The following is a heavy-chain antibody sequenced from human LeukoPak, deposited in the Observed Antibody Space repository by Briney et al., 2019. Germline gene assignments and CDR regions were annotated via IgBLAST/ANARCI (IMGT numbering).Heavy chain of an antibody. CDR3: ARMGRVWRSSPDY. CDR1: GGSISSGGYY. Sequence: PSQTLSLTCTVSGGSISSGGYYWSWIRQPPGKGLEWIGYIYHSGSTYYNPSLKSRVTISVDRSKNQFSLKLSSVTAADTAVYYCARMGRVWRSSPDYWGQGTLVTVSS. D-gene: IGHD6-13*01. CDR2: IYHSGST. J-gene: IGHJ4*02. V-gene: IGHV4-30-2*01.